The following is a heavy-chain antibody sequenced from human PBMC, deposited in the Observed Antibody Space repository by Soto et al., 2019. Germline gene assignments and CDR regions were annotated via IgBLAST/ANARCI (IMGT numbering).Heavy chain of an antibody. CDR1: GFTFSS. V-gene: IGHV3-74*01. J-gene: IGHJ4*02. CDR2: INSDWSST. Sequence: GGSLRLSCAASGFTFSSMYWVRQAPGKGLVWVSRINSDWSSTNYADSVKGRFTISRDNAKNTLYLQMNSLRAEDTAVYYCARFGSGYTRAFDYWGQGTLVTVSS. CDR3: ARFGSGYTRAFDY. D-gene: IGHD3-3*01.